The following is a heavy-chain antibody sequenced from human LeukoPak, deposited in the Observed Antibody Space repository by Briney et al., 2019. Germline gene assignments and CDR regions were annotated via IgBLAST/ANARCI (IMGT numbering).Heavy chain of an antibody. CDR1: GFTFDDYG. D-gene: IGHD3-10*01. CDR3: ARASTAGYYYYHMDV. Sequence: GGSLRLSCAASGFTFDDYGMSWVRQAPGKGLEWVSGINWNGGSTGYADSVKGRFTISRDNAKNSLYLQMNSLRAEDTALYYCARASTAGYYYYHMDVWGKGTTVTVSS. J-gene: IGHJ6*03. CDR2: INWNGGST. V-gene: IGHV3-20*04.